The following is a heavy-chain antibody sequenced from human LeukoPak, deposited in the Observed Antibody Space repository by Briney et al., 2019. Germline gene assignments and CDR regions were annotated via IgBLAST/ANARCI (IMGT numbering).Heavy chain of an antibody. Sequence: SETLSLTCAVSGGSISSSNWWSWVRQPPGKGLEWIGEIFYSGSTNYNPPLKSRVTISVDRSKNQFSLKLNSVTAADTAVYYCARDLDGYNPSFFYWGQGTLVTVSS. CDR2: IFYSGST. V-gene: IGHV4-4*02. CDR3: ARDLDGYNPSFFY. CDR1: GGSISSSNW. J-gene: IGHJ4*02. D-gene: IGHD5-24*01.